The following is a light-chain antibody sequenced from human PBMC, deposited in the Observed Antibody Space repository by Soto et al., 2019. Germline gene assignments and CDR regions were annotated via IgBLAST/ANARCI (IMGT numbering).Light chain of an antibody. Sequence: QSVLTQPPSVSGAPGQRVTISCTGTSSNIGAGYDVHWYHQLPGTAPRLLIYANRHRPSGVPDRFSGSKSGTSASLAITGLRPEDEADYYCQSNDSSLSAVVFGGGTKLTVL. CDR2: ANR. V-gene: IGLV1-40*01. CDR1: SSNIGAGYD. J-gene: IGLJ2*01. CDR3: QSNDSSLSAVV.